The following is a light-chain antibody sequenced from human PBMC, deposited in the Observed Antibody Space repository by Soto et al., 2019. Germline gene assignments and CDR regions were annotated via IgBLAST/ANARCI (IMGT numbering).Light chain of an antibody. Sequence: EFVLRQSPGTLSLSPGERATLSFRASQTVRNNYLAWYQQKPGQAPRLLIYGASTRATGIPARFSGSGSGTDFTLTVSSLQPEDFAVYYCQHDYNLLTFGGGTNVDIK. J-gene: IGKJ4*01. V-gene: IGKV3D-7*01. CDR3: QHDYNLLT. CDR1: QTVRNNY. CDR2: GAS.